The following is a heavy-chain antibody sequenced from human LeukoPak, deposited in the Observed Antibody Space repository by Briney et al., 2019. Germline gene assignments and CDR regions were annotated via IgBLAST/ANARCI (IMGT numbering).Heavy chain of an antibody. J-gene: IGHJ3*02. CDR2: IYSGGST. D-gene: IGHD4-17*01. CDR1: GFIVSC. CDR3: ARHDYGDRYAFDI. Sequence: GGSLRLSCAASGFIVSCMSWVRQARGKGLEWVSLIYSGGSTYYADSVKGRFTISRDNSKNTLYLHMDNLRAEDTAVYYCARHDYGDRYAFDIWGQGTMVTVSS. V-gene: IGHV3-66*04.